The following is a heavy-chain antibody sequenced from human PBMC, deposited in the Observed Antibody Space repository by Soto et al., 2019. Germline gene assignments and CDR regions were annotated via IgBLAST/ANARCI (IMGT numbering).Heavy chain of an antibody. D-gene: IGHD2-2*02. V-gene: IGHV3-48*02. CDR1: GFTFSSYS. CDR3: ARDHTYCSSTSCYNGDYGMAV. CDR2: ISSSSSTI. Sequence: PGGSLRLSCAASGFTFSSYSMNWVRQAPGKGLEWVSYISSSSSTIYYADSVKGRFTISRDNAKNSLYLQMNSLRDEDTAVYYCARDHTYCSSTSCYNGDYGMAVWGQGTTVTVSS. J-gene: IGHJ6*02.